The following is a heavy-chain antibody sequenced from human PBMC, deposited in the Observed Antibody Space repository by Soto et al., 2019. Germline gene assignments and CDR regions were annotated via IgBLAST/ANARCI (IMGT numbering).Heavy chain of an antibody. CDR2: ICYSGST. Sequence: QVQLQESGPGLVKPSQTLSLTCTVSGGSISSGGYYWSWNRQHPGKGLEWIGYICYSGSTYYNPSLKRRVTISVDTSKTQRSLKLSSVTAADTAVYYCASIISGSFSGDYWGQGTLVTVSS. J-gene: IGHJ4*02. V-gene: IGHV4-31*03. CDR1: GGSISSGGYY. CDR3: ASIISGSFSGDY. D-gene: IGHD1-26*01.